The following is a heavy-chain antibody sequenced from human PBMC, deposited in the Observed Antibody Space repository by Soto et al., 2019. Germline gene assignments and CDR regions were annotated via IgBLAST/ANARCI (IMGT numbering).Heavy chain of an antibody. CDR3: AKETSPNTYYTFDF. D-gene: IGHD1-26*01. CDR2: IWFDGSNE. CDR1: GFTFNNYG. V-gene: IGHV3-33*06. Sequence: QVQLVESGGGVVQPGRSLRLSCAASGFTFNNYGMHWVRQAPGKGLEWVAFIWFDGSNEYYADSVKGRFTISRDNSKNTLYVQMTSLRAENTAVYYCAKETSPNTYYTFDFWGQGTMVTVSS. J-gene: IGHJ3*01.